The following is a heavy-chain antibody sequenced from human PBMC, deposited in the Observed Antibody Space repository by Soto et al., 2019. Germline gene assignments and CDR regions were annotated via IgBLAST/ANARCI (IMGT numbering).Heavy chain of an antibody. J-gene: IGHJ4*02. CDR2: ISSSASTI. CDR3: ARDHSLHY. V-gene: IGHV3-11*01. Sequence: GGTLRLYCAASGLTFSDYYISWIRHAPGKGPEWVSYISSSASTIYYADSVKGRFTIPRDNAKNSLYLQMNSLRAEDTAVYYFARDHSLHYWCQ. CDR1: GLTFSDYY.